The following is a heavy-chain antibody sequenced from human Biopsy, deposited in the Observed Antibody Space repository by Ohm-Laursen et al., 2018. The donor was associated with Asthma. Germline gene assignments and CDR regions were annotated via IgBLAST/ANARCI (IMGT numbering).Heavy chain of an antibody. D-gene: IGHD4-11*01. CDR1: GGTLSSHA. V-gene: IGHV1-69*01. J-gene: IGHJ6*02. Sequence: ASSVKVSCKASGGTLSSHAISWVRQAPGQGLEWMGGIIPIFDTPIYAQKFQGRVTITADESTSTASMELSSLRSEDTAVYYCASSGGNYGYYGMDVWGQGTTVTVSS. CDR3: ASSGGNYGYYGMDV. CDR2: IIPIFDTP.